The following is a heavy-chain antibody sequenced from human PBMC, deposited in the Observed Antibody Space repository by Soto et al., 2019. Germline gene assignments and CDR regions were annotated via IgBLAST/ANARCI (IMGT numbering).Heavy chain of an antibody. CDR1: GFSFSSYW. V-gene: IGHV3-74*01. J-gene: IGHJ4*02. Sequence: EVVLVESGGRLVQPGESLRLSCAASGFSFSSYWMHWVRQAPGKGLMWLSRINNEGSDTSYADSVKGRFTISRDNARSTLYLQLDTLRAEDTAVYYCVRGPLDILIRPAAMLYWGQGTLVTVSS. D-gene: IGHD2-2*03. CDR3: VRGPLDILIRPAAMLY. CDR2: INNEGSDT.